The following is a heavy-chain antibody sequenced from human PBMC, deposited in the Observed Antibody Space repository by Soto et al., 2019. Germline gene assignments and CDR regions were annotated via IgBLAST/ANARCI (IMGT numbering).Heavy chain of an antibody. CDR3: ATRDYAHYGMDV. V-gene: IGHV4-59*01. D-gene: IGHD4-17*01. Sequence: ASETLSLTCTVSGGSISRYFWSWIRQPPGKGLEWIGYVYYSGSTKYNPTLESRVTISVDTSKNQVSLKLSSVTAADTAKYYCATRDYAHYGMDVWGQGTTVTVSS. CDR2: VYYSGST. CDR1: GGSISRYF. J-gene: IGHJ6*02.